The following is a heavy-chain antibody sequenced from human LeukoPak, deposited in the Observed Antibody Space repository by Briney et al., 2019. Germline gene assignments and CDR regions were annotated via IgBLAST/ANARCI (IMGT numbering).Heavy chain of an antibody. V-gene: IGHV4-59*08. D-gene: IGHD2-2*01. Sequence: PSETLSFTCTVSGASIMSYYWSWIRQPRGKGLEWIGYRYYSATPPKYSPSLKSRATISLDTSKNQFSLNLTSVTAADTAVYYCARLIVLLPAASDTFDIWGQGSMVTVSS. J-gene: IGHJ3*02. CDR3: ARLIVLLPAASDTFDI. CDR1: GASIMSYY. CDR2: RYYSATPP.